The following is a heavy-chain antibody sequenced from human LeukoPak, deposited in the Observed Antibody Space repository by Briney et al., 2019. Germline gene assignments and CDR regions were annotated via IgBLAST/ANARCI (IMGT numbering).Heavy chain of an antibody. CDR3: TTLAVTPYYYYYYMDV. J-gene: IGHJ6*03. V-gene: IGHV3-15*01. CDR1: GFTFSNAW. CDR2: IKSKTDGGTT. D-gene: IGHD2-21*02. Sequence: GGSLRLSCAASGFTFSNAWMSWVRQAPGKGLEWVGRIKSKTDGGTTDYAAPVKGRFTISRDDSKNTLYLQMNSLKTEDAAVYYCTTLAVTPYYYYYYMDVWGKGTTVTVSS.